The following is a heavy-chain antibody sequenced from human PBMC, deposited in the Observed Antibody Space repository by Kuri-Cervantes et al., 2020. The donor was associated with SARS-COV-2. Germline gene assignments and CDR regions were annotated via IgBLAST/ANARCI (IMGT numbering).Heavy chain of an antibody. D-gene: IGHD3-16*01. CDR2: IRSKANSYAT. J-gene: IGHJ2*01. V-gene: IGHV3-73*01. CDR3: TRRGPPLWYFDL. Sequence: GESLKISCAASGFTFSGSAMHWVRQASGKGLEWVGRIRSKANSYATAYAASVKGRFTISRDDSKNTAYLQMNSLKTEDTAVCYCTRRGPPLWYFDLWGRGTLITVSS. CDR1: GFTFSGSA.